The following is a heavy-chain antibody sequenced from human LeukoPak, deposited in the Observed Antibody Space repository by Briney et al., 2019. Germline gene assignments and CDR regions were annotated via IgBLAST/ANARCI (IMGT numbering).Heavy chain of an antibody. CDR3: AIKGSAALADY. D-gene: IGHD6-13*01. V-gene: IGHV1-2*02. CDR2: INPSGGST. Sequence: GASVTVSCKASGYTFTGYYMHWVRQAPGQGLEWMGIINPSGGSTSYAQKFQGRVTMTRDTSISTAYMELSRLRSDDTAVYYCAIKGSAALADYWGQGTLVTVSS. CDR1: GYTFTGYY. J-gene: IGHJ4*02.